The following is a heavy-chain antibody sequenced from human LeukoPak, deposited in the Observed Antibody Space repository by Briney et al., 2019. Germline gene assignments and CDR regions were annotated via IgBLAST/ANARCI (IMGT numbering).Heavy chain of an antibody. CDR2: IYYSGNT. J-gene: IGHJ4*02. D-gene: IGHD3-22*01. CDR1: GGSITSRTYY. V-gene: IGHV4-39*07. CDR3: ARNYYASSGYYLDDFYFDY. Sequence: SETLSLTCTVSGGSITSRTYYWGWIRQPPGKGPEWIGSIYYSGNTYYNPSLKSRVTISEDTSKNQFSLRLSSVTAADTAVYYCARNYYASSGYYLDDFYFDYWGQGTLVTVSS.